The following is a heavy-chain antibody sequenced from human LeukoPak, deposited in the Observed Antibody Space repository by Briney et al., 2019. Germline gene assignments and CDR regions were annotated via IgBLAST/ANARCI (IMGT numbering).Heavy chain of an antibody. V-gene: IGHV5-51*01. J-gene: IGHJ4*02. CDR1: GYSFTIYW. CDR3: ARLSFGSPHDLSSSWTGYDY. CDR2: IYPGDSDT. D-gene: IGHD6-13*01. Sequence: GESLKISCKGSGYSFTIYWIGWVRQMPGKGLEWMGIIYPGDSDTRYSPSFQGQVTISADKSISTAYLQWSSLKASDTAMYYCARLSFGSPHDLSSSWTGYDYWGQGTLVTVSS.